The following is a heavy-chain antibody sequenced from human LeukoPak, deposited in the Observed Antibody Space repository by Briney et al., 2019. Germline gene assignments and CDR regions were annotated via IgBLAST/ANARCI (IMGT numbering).Heavy chain of an antibody. CDR1: GFTFSSYW. J-gene: IGHJ3*02. CDR2: ISTDESRT. V-gene: IGHV3-74*01. CDR3: ASGLDI. Sequence: GGSLRLSCAASGFTFSSYWMHWVRQAPGKGLVWVSHISTDESRTNNADSVKGRFTISRDNAKNTLYLQMNSLRAEDTALYYCASGLDIWGQGTMVTVSS.